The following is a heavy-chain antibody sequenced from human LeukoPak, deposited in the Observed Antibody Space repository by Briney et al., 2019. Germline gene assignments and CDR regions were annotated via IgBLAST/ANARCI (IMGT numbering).Heavy chain of an antibody. CDR2: IRYDGSNK. CDR1: GFTFSSYG. D-gene: IGHD2-2*01. V-gene: IGHV3-30*02. CDR3: AKSHYRCQLLADAFDI. J-gene: IGHJ3*02. Sequence: GGSLRLSCAASGFTFSSYGMHWVRQAPGKGLEWVAFIRYDGSNKYYADSVKGRFTISRDNSKNTLYLQMNSLRAEDTAVYYCAKSHYRCQLLADAFDIWGQGTMVTVSS.